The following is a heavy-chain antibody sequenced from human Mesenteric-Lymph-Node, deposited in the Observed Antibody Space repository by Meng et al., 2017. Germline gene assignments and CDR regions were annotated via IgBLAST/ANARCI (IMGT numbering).Heavy chain of an antibody. CDR1: GGSGSSCTYY. CDR3: ARGGNDILTGRYTFDY. J-gene: IGHJ4*02. CDR2: IYDSGST. V-gene: IGHV4-61*01. D-gene: IGHD3-9*01. Sequence: QLPGPGPGLVKPSETPSPPCTVSGGSGSSCTYYWSWIRQPPGKGPEWIGYIYDSGSTKYNPSLKSRVTISVDTSKNQFSVKLSSVTAADTAVYYCARGGNDILTGRYTFDYWGQGTLVTVSS.